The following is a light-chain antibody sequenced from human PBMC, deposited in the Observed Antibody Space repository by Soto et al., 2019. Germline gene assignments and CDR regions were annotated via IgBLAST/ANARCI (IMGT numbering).Light chain of an antibody. CDR3: QQYNSYSPYT. V-gene: IGKV1-5*03. Sequence: DIQMTQSPSTLSASVGDRVTITCRASQSISSWLAWYQQKPGKAPKLLIYKASSLGSGVPSRFSGSGSGTEFTLTLSSLQPDDFATYYCQQYNSYSPYTFGQGTTLEIK. J-gene: IGKJ2*01. CDR1: QSISSW. CDR2: KAS.